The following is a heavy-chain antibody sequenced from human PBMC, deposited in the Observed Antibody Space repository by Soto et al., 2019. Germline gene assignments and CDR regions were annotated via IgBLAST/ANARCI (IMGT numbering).Heavy chain of an antibody. Sequence: GASVKVSCKASGYTFTSYGISWVRQAPGQGLEWMGWISAYNGNTNYAQKFQGRVTMTTDISTSTAYMELRSLRSDDTAVYYCARDSRTMVRGVGNWFDPWGQGTLVTVSS. CDR2: ISAYNGNT. J-gene: IGHJ5*02. D-gene: IGHD3-10*01. CDR1: GYTFTSYG. V-gene: IGHV1-18*01. CDR3: ARDSRTMVRGVGNWFDP.